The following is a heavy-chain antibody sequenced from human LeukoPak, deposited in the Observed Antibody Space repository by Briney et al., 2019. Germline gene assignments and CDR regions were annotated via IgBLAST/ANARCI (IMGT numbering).Heavy chain of an antibody. CDR3: ARETVFTIFGYYMDV. Sequence: PSETLSLTCAVSGYTISSGYYWGWIRQPPGKGLEWIGSIYHSGSTYYNPSLKSRVTISVDTSKNQFSLKLSSVTAADTAVYYCARETVFTIFGYYMDVWGKGTTVTVSS. CDR2: IYHSGST. CDR1: GYTISSGYY. J-gene: IGHJ6*03. D-gene: IGHD3-3*01. V-gene: IGHV4-38-2*01.